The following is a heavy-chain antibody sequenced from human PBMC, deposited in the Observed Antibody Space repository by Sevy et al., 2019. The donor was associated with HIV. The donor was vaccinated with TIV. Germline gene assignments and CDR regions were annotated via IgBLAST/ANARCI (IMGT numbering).Heavy chain of an antibody. D-gene: IGHD1-7*01. CDR3: AKGVLELELHDAIDI. CDR2: ISGSGGST. J-gene: IGHJ3*02. CDR1: GFTFSSYA. V-gene: IGHV3-23*01. Sequence: GGSLRLSCAASGFTFSSYAMSWVRQAPGKGLEWVSAISGSGGSTYYSDSVKGRFTISRDNSKNTLYLQMNSLRAEDTAVYYCAKGVLELELHDAIDIWGQGTMVTVSS.